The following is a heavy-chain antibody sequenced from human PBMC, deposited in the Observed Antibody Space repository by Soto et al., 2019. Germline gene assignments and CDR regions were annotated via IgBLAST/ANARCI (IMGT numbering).Heavy chain of an antibody. Sequence: QVHLVQSGAEVKKPGASVKVSCKASGYTFTSSGITWVRQAPGQGLEGMGWISAHNGNTDYAQKLQGRVIVTRDTSTSTAYMELRRLRSDDTGVYYSTRGRYGDYWGQGALVTVSS. CDR1: GYTFTSSG. CDR2: ISAHNGNT. CDR3: TRGRYGDY. D-gene: IGHD1-1*01. V-gene: IGHV1-18*01. J-gene: IGHJ4*02.